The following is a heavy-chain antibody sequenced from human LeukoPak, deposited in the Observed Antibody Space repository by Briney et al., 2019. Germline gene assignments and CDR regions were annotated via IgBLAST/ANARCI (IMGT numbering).Heavy chain of an antibody. CDR1: GGSISSYY. CDR3: ARSYYGSGSYHYYYYYGMDV. Sequence: PSETLSLTCTVSGGSISSYYWSWIRQPPGKGLEWIGYIYYSGSTNYNPSLKSRVTISVDTSKNQFSLKLSSVTAADTAVYYCARSYYGSGSYHYYYYYGMDVWGQGTTVTVSS. J-gene: IGHJ6*02. V-gene: IGHV4-59*01. CDR2: IYYSGST. D-gene: IGHD3-10*01.